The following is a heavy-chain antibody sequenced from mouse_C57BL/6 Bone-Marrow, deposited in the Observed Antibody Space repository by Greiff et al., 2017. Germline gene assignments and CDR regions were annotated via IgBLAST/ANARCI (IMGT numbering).Heavy chain of an antibody. CDR1: EYEFPSHD. D-gene: IGHD2-4*01. J-gene: IGHJ4*01. Sequence: EVQRVESGGGLVQPGESLKLSCESNEYEFPSHDMSWVRKTPEKRLELVAAINSDGGSTYYPDNMERRFIISRDNTKKTLYLQMSSLRSEDTALYYCARQMGLRRRGYAMDYWGQGTSVTVSS. V-gene: IGHV5-2*01. CDR3: ARQMGLRRRGYAMDY. CDR2: INSDGGST.